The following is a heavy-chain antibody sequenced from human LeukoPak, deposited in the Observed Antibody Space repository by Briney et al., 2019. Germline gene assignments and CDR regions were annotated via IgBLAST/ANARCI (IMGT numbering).Heavy chain of an antibody. V-gene: IGHV3-30*02. CDR3: ARDRGGVIAPYYFDY. CDR2: IRYDGSNK. J-gene: IGHJ4*02. D-gene: IGHD3-16*02. CDR1: GFTFNNYG. Sequence: GGSLRLSCAASGFTFNNYGVHWVRQAPGKGLEWVAFIRYDGSNKYYADSVKGRFTISRDNSKNTLYLQMNSLRVEDTAVYYCARDRGGVIAPYYFDYWGQGTLVTVSS.